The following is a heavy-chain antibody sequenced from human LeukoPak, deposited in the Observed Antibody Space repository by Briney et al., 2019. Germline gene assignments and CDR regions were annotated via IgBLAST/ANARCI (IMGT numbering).Heavy chain of an antibody. Sequence: ASVKVSCKASGYTFTGYYMHWVRQAPGQGLEWMGWINPNSGGTNYAQKFQGRVTMTRDTSISTAYMELSRLRSDDTAVYYCAMFTLGGVIVNDYWGRGTWVTVSS. J-gene: IGHJ4*02. D-gene: IGHD3-16*02. CDR2: INPNSGGT. V-gene: IGHV1-2*02. CDR3: AMFTLGGVIVNDY. CDR1: GYTFTGYY.